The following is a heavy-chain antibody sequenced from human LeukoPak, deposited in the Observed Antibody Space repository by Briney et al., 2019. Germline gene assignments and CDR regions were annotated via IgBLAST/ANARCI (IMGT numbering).Heavy chain of an antibody. Sequence: GASVKVSCKASGYTFTGYYMHWVRQAPGQGLEWMGWMNPNSGNTGYAQKFQGRVTMTRNTSISTAYMELSSLRSEDTAVYYCARETYLYAFDIWGQGTMVTVSS. J-gene: IGHJ3*02. CDR3: ARETYLYAFDI. CDR2: MNPNSGNT. V-gene: IGHV1-8*02. CDR1: GYTFTGYY.